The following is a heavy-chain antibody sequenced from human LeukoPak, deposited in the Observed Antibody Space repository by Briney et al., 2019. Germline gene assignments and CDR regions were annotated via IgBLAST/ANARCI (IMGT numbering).Heavy chain of an antibody. CDR2: INPNSGGT. CDR3: ARAIGYYYGSGSSDDAFDI. D-gene: IGHD3-10*01. CDR1: GYTFTGYY. V-gene: IGHV1-2*02. J-gene: IGHJ3*02. Sequence: ASVKVSCKASGYTFTGYYMHWVRQAPGQGLEWMGWINPNSGGTNYAQKFQGRVTMTRDTSISTAYMELSRLRSDDTAVYYCARAIGYYYGSGSSDDAFDIWGQGTMVTVSS.